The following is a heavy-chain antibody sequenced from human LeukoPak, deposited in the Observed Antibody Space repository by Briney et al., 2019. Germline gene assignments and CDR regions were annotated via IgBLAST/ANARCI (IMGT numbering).Heavy chain of an antibody. V-gene: IGHV3-33*01. CDR1: GFTFSSYG. D-gene: IGHD5-18*01. J-gene: IGHJ4*02. CDR2: IWYDGSNI. CDR3: TRDAALRGYSYAYFDY. Sequence: PGGSLRLSCAASGFTFSSYGMHWVRPAPGKGLEWVAMIWYDGSNIYYADSVKGRITISRDNSKNTLYLQMNSLRAEDTAVYYCTRDAALRGYSYAYFDYWGQGTLVTVSS.